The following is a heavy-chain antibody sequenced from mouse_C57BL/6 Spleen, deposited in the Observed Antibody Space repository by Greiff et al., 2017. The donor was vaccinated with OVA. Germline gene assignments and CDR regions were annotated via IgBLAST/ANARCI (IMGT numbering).Heavy chain of an antibody. Sequence: ESGPGLVKPSQSLSLTCSVTGYSITSGYYWNWIRQFPGNKLEWMGYISYDGSNNYNPSLKNRISITRDTSKNQFFLTLNSVTTEDTATYYCARGTYDYDDRTGFAYWGQGTLVTVSA. CDR1: GYSITSGYY. CDR3: ARGTYDYDDRTGFAY. V-gene: IGHV3-6*01. J-gene: IGHJ3*01. CDR2: ISYDGSN. D-gene: IGHD2-4*01.